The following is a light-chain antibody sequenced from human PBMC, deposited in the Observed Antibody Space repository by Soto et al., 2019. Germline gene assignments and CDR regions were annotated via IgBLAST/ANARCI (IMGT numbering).Light chain of an antibody. CDR1: QTMNSEY. CDR3: QVYGSF. V-gene: IGKV3-20*01. CDR2: GAS. Sequence: IVLTQSTGTLSLSPGERAALSCRASQTMNSEYVAWYQQKPGQAPKLLIHGASSRATGIPDRFSGSGSGTDFTLTIRGLQPEHSAAYYCQVYGSFVGPGTKVDLK. J-gene: IGKJ3*01.